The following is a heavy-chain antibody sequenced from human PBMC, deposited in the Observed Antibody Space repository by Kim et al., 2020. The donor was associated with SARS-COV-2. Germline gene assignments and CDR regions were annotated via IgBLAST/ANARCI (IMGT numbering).Heavy chain of an antibody. Sequence: ASVKVSCKASGYTFTSYDINWVRQATGQGLEWMGWMNPNSGNTGYAQKFQGRVTMTRNTSISTAYMDLSSLRSEDTAVYYCARAPSKWELRGYYYYYMDVGGKGTTVTVSS. V-gene: IGHV1-8*01. CDR1: GYTFTSYD. J-gene: IGHJ6*03. D-gene: IGHD1-26*01. CDR2: MNPNSGNT. CDR3: ARAPSKWELRGYYYYYMDV.